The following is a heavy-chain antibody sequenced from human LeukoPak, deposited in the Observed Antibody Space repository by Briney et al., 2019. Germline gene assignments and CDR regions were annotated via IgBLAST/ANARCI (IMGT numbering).Heavy chain of an antibody. J-gene: IGHJ4*02. CDR2: IIPIFGTA. V-gene: IGHV1-69*05. CDR3: ARDRRGYSGYDRPNY. D-gene: IGHD5-12*01. Sequence: ASVKVSCKASGYTFTSYGISWVRQAPGQGLEWMGGIIPIFGTANYAQKFQGRVTITTDESTSTAYMELSSLRSDDTAVYYCARDRRGYSGYDRPNYWGQGTLVTVSS. CDR1: GYTFTSYG.